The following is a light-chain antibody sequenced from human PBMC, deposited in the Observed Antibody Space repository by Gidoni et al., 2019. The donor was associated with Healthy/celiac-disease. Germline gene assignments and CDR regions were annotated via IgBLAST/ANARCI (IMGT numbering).Light chain of an antibody. V-gene: IGKV3-15*01. CDR3: QQYNNWPRT. CDR1: QSVSSN. CDR2: GAS. J-gene: IGKJ1*01. Sequence: EIVMTQSPATLSVSPGERATRSCSASQSVSSNLAWYQQKPGQAPRLLIYGASTRATGIPARFSGSGSGTEFTLTLSSLQSEYFAVYYCQQYNNWPRTFGQGTKVEIK.